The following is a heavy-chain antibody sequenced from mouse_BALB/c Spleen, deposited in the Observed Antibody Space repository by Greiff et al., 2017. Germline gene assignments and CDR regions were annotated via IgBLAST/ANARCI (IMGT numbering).Heavy chain of an antibody. J-gene: IGHJ4*01. CDR3: ARQGDGYYRGMDY. CDR1: GFTFSSYA. V-gene: IGHV5-9-1*01. CDR2: ISSGGSYT. D-gene: IGHD2-3*01. Sequence: MLVESGGGLVKPGGSLKLSCAASGFTFSSYAMSWVRQTPEKRLEWVATISSGGSYTYYPDSVKGRFTISRDNAKNTLYLQMSSLRSEDTAMYYCARQGDGYYRGMDYWGQGTSVTVSS.